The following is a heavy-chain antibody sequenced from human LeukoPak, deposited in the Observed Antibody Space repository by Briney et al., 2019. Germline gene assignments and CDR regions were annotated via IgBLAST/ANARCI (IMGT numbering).Heavy chain of an antibody. CDR3: AKGEGGSCSTSSCSTYLGY. J-gene: IGHJ4*02. Sequence: PGGSLRLSCAASGFTVSTNCMNWVRQAPGKGLEWVSAISGGGESTYNADSVKGRFFISRDNSKNTLYLQMNSLRAEDTAVYYCAKGEGGSCSTSSCSTYLGYWGQGVLVTVSS. CDR1: GFTVSTNC. V-gene: IGHV3-23*01. D-gene: IGHD2-2*01. CDR2: ISGGGEST.